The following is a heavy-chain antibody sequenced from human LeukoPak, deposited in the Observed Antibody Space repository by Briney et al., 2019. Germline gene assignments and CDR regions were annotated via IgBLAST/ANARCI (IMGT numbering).Heavy chain of an antibody. CDR3: ARLLPNYYYYYYMDV. J-gene: IGHJ6*03. V-gene: IGHV4-39*07. CDR1: GGSISSSSYY. CDR2: INHSRST. D-gene: IGHD5-18*01. Sequence: SETLSLTCTVSGGSISSSSYYWGWIRQPPGKGLEWIGEINHSRSTNYNPSLKSRVTISVVTSKNQFSLKLSSVTAADTAVYYCARLLPNYYYYYYMDVWGKGTTVTISS.